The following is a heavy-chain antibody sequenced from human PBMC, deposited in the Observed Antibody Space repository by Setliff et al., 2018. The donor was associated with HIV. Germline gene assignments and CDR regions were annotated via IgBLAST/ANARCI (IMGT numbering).Heavy chain of an antibody. CDR2: ISTYNGNT. J-gene: IGHJ4*02. V-gene: IGHV1-18*01. CDR1: GYTFTHYA. CDR3: ARATLSGGAYDFRTYFDY. Sequence: ASVKVSCKTSGYTFTHYAVSWVRQAPGQGLEWMGWISTYNGNTNYALKLQGRVTMTTDTSTSTAYMEMRSLRSDDTAVYYCARATLSGGAYDFRTYFDYWGQGTRVTVSS. D-gene: IGHD3-3*01.